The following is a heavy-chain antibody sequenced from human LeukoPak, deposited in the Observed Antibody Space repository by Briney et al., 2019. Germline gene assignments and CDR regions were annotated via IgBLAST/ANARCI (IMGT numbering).Heavy chain of an antibody. CDR2: IYTSGNT. J-gene: IGHJ4*02. D-gene: IGHD3-22*01. CDR3: ARVGYYFDSSGYYF. CDR1: GGSISSYY. V-gene: IGHV4-4*07. Sequence: PSETLSLTCTVSGGSISSYYWSWIRQPPGKGLEWIGHIYTSGNTNYNPSLKSRVTMSVDTSKNQFSLKLRSVTAADTAVYYCARVGYYFDSSGYYFWGQGTLVTVSS.